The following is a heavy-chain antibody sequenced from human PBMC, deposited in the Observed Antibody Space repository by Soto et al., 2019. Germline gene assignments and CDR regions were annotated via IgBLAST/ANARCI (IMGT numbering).Heavy chain of an antibody. J-gene: IGHJ5*02. Sequence: ETLSLTCTVSGGSISSYYWSWIRQPAGKGLEWIGRIYTSGSTNCNPSLKSRVTMSVDTSKNQFSLKLSSVTAADTAVYYCARDRFDPGYSSSWTNSPETNWFDPWGQGTLVTVSS. V-gene: IGHV4-4*07. CDR2: IYTSGST. CDR1: GGSISSYY. D-gene: IGHD6-13*01. CDR3: ARDRFDPGYSSSWTNSPETNWFDP.